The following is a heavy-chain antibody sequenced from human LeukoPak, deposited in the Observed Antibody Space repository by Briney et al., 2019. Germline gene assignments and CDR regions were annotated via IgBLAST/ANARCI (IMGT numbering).Heavy chain of an antibody. D-gene: IGHD3-9*01. CDR3: ARSGLRYFDWLSRGGNWFDP. J-gene: IGHJ5*02. CDR1: GGTFSSYA. V-gene: IGHV1-69*06. CDR2: IIPIFGTA. Sequence: GASVKVSCKASGGTFSSYAISWVRQAPGQGLEWMGAIIPIFGTANYAQKFQGRVTITADKSTSTAYMELSSLRSEDTAVYYCARSGLRYFDWLSRGGNWFDPWGQGTLVTVSS.